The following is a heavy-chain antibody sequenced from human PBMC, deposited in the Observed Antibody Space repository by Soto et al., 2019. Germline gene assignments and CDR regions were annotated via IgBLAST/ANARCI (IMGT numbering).Heavy chain of an antibody. J-gene: IGHJ4*02. Sequence: PSETLSLTCTVSDGSISSYYWSWLRQPPGKGLEWIGYIYDSGSTLYNPSLKSRVTISVDRPNNQFSLKLSSVTAADTAVYYCARRRGYSYGTFDYWGQGTLVTVSS. CDR2: IYDSGST. V-gene: IGHV4-59*12. CDR1: DGSISSYY. CDR3: ARRRGYSYGTFDY. D-gene: IGHD5-18*01.